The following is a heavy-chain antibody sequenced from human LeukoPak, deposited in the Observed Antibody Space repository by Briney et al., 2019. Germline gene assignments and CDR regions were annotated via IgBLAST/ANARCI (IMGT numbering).Heavy chain of an antibody. CDR1: GFTFTTYD. CDR2: MNPNSGNT. Sequence: GASVKVPCKASGFTFTTYDINWVRQATGQGLEWMGWMNPNSGNTGYAQKFQGRVTMTRNTSISTAYMELSSLRSEDTAVYYCAGGCVVVPASSGNYYYYMDVWGKGTTVTVSS. J-gene: IGHJ6*03. V-gene: IGHV1-8*01. D-gene: IGHD2-2*01. CDR3: AGGCVVVPASSGNYYYYMDV.